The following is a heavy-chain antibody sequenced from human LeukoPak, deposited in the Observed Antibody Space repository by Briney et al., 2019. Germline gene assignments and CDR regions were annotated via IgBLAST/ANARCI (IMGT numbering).Heavy chain of an antibody. CDR1: GFTFISSA. CDR2: IVVGSGNT. Sequence: SVKVSCKASGFTFISSAVQWVRQARGQRLEWIGWIVVGSGNTNYAQKFQGRVTITADKSTSTAYMELSSLRSEDTAVYYCARASGSYPPTAAFDIWGQGTMVTVSS. V-gene: IGHV1-58*01. D-gene: IGHD1-26*01. J-gene: IGHJ3*02. CDR3: ARASGSYPPTAAFDI.